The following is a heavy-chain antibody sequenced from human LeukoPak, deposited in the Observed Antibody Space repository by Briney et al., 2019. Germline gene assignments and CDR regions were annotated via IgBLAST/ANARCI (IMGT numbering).Heavy chain of an antibody. CDR2: IKEDGSQK. D-gene: IGHD1-26*01. CDR1: GFTFSSYW. CDR3: ARVRPSGSYDY. V-gene: IGHV3-7*01. Sequence: GGSLRLSCAASGFTFSSYWMSWVRQAPGKGLEWVANIKEDGSQKNYVDSVKGRFTISRDNAKKSLYLQMISLRAEDTAVYYCARVRPSGSYDYWGQGALVTVSS. J-gene: IGHJ4*02.